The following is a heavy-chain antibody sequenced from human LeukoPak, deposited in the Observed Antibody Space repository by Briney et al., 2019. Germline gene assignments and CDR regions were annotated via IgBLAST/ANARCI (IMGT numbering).Heavy chain of an antibody. CDR2: IIPFFGTT. D-gene: IGHD3-9*01. Sequence: AVKVSCQSSGDMFSNFTISWVRQAPGQGLEWMGRIIPFFGTTNYAQKFQGRVSITTDGSTSTAYMEPSSLTSEDTAVYYCARETIPILASNHYFDNWGQGTLVTVSS. J-gene: IGHJ4*02. CDR3: ARETIPILASNHYFDN. CDR1: GDMFSNFT. V-gene: IGHV1-69*05.